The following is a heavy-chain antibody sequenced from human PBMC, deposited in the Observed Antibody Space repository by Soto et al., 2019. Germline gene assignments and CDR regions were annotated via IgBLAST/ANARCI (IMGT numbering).Heavy chain of an antibody. CDR2: FFIGGNT. CDR1: GGSISSSTYY. V-gene: IGHV4-39*01. CDR3: VRLGGYYDFWSGPGWWFDP. D-gene: IGHD3-3*01. J-gene: IGHJ5*02. Sequence: PSETLSLTCTVSGGSISSSTYYWGWMRQPPGKGLEWIASFFIGGNTYYNPSLKSRVTISVDTSKNQFSLKLSSVTAADTAVYYCVRLGGYYDFWSGPGWWFDPWGQGTLVTVSS.